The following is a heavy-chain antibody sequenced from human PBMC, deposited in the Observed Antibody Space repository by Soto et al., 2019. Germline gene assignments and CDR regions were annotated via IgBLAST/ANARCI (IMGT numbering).Heavy chain of an antibody. CDR3: AAYCTKASCRGDRAGALDY. J-gene: IGHJ4*02. D-gene: IGHD2-21*01. V-gene: IGHV4-31*01. CDR1: GGSISSGSYY. CDR2: IYSGST. Sequence: QVQLQESGPGLVKPSQTLSLTCTVSGGSISSGSYYWSWIRQHPGKGLEYIGYIYSGSTYSNPSLKGPGTITPDTSENQFSLKLSSVTAADTAVYYDAAYCTKASCRGDRAGALDYWGQGTLVTVSS.